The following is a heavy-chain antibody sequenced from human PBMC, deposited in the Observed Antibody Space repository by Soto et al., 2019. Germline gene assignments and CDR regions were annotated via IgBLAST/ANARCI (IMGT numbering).Heavy chain of an antibody. CDR2: IGGSGGDT. J-gene: IGHJ4*02. CDR1: GFTFSLYA. V-gene: IGHV3-23*01. CDR3: AKDAPGSGWQSDY. Sequence: EGQLLESGGGLVDPGGSLRLSCAASGFTFSLYAMSWVRQAPGKGLEWVSTIGGSGGDTSYADFVRGRFTISRDNSRNTLYLQMNSLRAEDTAVYYCAKDAPGSGWQSDYWGQGTLVTVSS. D-gene: IGHD3-22*01.